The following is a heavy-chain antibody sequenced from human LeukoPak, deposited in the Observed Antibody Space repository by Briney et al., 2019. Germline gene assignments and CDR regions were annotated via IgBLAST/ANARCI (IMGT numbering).Heavy chain of an antibody. J-gene: IGHJ3*01. CDR3: KGVGAFDL. V-gene: IGHV3-23*01. CDR1: GFNFSIYA. CDR2: ISASGATT. D-gene: IGHD2-21*01. Sequence: GGSLRLSCAASGFNFSIYAMSWVRQAPGRGLQWVSGISASGATTYYADSLKGRFTVSRDISKKTLYLQMNSLRAEDYCAKVRKGVGAFDLWGQGTMVTVSS.